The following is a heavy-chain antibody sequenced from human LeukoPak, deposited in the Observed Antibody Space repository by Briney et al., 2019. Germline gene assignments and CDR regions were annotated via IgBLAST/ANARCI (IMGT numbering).Heavy chain of an antibody. D-gene: IGHD6-25*01. CDR3: AKRSLAATNYFDY. J-gene: IGHJ4*02. Sequence: GGSLRLSCAASGFTSSSYWMSWVRQAPGKGLEWVANIKQDGSEKYYADSVKGRFTISRDNSKNTLYLQMNSLRVEDTAVYYCAKRSLAATNYFDYWGRGTLVTVSS. CDR2: IKQDGSEK. V-gene: IGHV3-7*03. CDR1: GFTSSSYW.